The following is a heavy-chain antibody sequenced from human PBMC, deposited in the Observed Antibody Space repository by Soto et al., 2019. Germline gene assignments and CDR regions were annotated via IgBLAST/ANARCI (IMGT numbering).Heavy chain of an antibody. CDR2: INPKSGAT. CDR3: ARDFGPIPAASAMYGMDV. D-gene: IGHD3-16*01. CDR1: GYNFIGYY. V-gene: IGHV1-2*02. Sequence: QAQLVQSGAEVKKPGASVKVSCQASGYNFIGYYVFWVRKAPGQGLEWMGWINPKSGATKYAEKSQGRATMTRDTSISTAYMELSGLRFDDRAVYYCARDFGPIPAASAMYGMDVWGQGTTVSVSS. J-gene: IGHJ6*02.